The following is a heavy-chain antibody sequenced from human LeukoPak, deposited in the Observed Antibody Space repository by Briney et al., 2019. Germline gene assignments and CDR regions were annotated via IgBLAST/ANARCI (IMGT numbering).Heavy chain of an antibody. J-gene: IGHJ4*02. D-gene: IGHD3-10*01. CDR1: GFTFRSYG. CDR2: ISFDGSDK. V-gene: IGHV3-30*18. Sequence: PGGSLRLSCAASGFTFRSYGMHWVRQAPGKGLERAAVISFDGSDKYFADSVKGRFTISRDNSKNTLYLQMNSLRAEDTAVYYCAKTAPSSGSYYFDYWGQGTLVTVSS. CDR3: AKTAPSSGSYYFDY.